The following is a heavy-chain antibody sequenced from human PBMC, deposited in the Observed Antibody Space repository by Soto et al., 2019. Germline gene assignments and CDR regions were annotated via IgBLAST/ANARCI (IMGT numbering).Heavy chain of an antibody. Sequence: GASVKVSCKASRVAFSKFIVTWVRQAPGLGLEWVGGIIPIFGTANYAQKFQGRVTINADESTSTSYMEVNNLRSEDTAVYYCAKVRYSSPMGYYYGMDVWGQGTTVTVSS. D-gene: IGHD6-19*01. J-gene: IGHJ6*02. V-gene: IGHV1-69*13. CDR3: AKVRYSSPMGYYYGMDV. CDR1: RVAFSKFI. CDR2: IIPIFGTA.